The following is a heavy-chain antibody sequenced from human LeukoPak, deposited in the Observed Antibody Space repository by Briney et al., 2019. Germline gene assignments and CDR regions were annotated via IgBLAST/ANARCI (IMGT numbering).Heavy chain of an antibody. J-gene: IGHJ3*02. Sequence: ASVKVSCKASGYTFTGYYMHWVRQAPGQGLEWMGWINPNSGGTNYAQKFQGRVTMTRDTSISTAYMELSRLRSDDTAVYYCARRRSYGRVPSAFDIWGQGTTVTVSS. CDR3: ARRRSYGRVPSAFDI. V-gene: IGHV1-2*02. CDR2: INPNSGGT. CDR1: GYTFTGYY. D-gene: IGHD5-18*01.